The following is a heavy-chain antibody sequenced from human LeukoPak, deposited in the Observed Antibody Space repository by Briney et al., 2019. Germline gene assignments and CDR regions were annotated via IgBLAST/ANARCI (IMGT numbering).Heavy chain of an antibody. V-gene: IGHV1-24*01. D-gene: IGHD2-15*01. CDR3: ATRGDCSGGSCWDYYYYGMDV. Sequence: ASVTVSCKVSGYTLTELSMHWVRQAPGKGLEWMGGFDPEDGETIYAQKFQGRVTMTEDTSTDTAYMELSSLRSEDTAVYYCATRGDCSGGSCWDYYYYGMDVWGQGTTVTVSS. J-gene: IGHJ6*02. CDR2: FDPEDGET. CDR1: GYTLTELS.